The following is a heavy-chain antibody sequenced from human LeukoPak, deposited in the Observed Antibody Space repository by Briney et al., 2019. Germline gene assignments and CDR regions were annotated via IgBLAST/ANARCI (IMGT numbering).Heavy chain of an antibody. D-gene: IGHD1-26*01. Sequence: SETLSLTCTVSGGSISSYYWNWIRQPPGKGLEWIGNIFYSGTTDYNPSLKSRVTISVDTSKNQFSLKLSSVTAADTAVYYCARNSLGAIDYWGQGTLVTVSS. J-gene: IGHJ4*02. CDR1: GGSISSYY. CDR3: ARNSLGAIDY. V-gene: IGHV4-59*12. CDR2: IFYSGTT.